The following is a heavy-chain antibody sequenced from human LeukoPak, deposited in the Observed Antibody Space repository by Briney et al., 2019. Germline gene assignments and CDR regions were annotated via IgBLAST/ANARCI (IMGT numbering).Heavy chain of an antibody. CDR2: ISGSGSSA. CDR3: VPEGFDI. Sequence: PSETLSLTCTVSGGSISSYYWSWIRQPPGQGLEWISIISGSGSSAYYADSVKGRFIVSRDNFKNTVNLEMSSLRVEDTAVYYCVPEGFDIWGQGKMVTVSS. V-gene: IGHV3-23*01. CDR1: GGSISSYY. J-gene: IGHJ3*02.